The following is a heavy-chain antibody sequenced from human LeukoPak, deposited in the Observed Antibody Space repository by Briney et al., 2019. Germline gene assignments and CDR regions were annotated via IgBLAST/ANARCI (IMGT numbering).Heavy chain of an antibody. CDR1: GGTFSSYA. CDR3: ARGSLVGNDFWSGYYQDPPYYFDY. CDR2: IIPIFGTA. Sequence: GASVNVSCKASGGTFSSYAISWVRQAPGQGLEWMGGIIPIFGTANYAQKFQGRVTITADKSTSTAYMELRSLRSEATAVYSCARGSLVGNDFWSGYYQDPPYYFDYWGQGTLVTVSS. V-gene: IGHV1-69*06. D-gene: IGHD3-3*01. J-gene: IGHJ4*02.